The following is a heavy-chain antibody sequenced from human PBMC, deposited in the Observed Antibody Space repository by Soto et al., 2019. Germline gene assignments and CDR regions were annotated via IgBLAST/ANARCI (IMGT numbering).Heavy chain of an antibody. CDR2: IIPIFGTA. Sequence: ASVKVSCKASGGTFSSYAISWVRQAPGQGLEWMGGIIPIFGTANYAQKFQGRVTITADESTSTAYMELSSLRSEDTAVYYCARGPMVRGVINYYYGMDVWGQGTTVTVSS. CDR3: ARGPMVRGVINYYYGMDV. V-gene: IGHV1-69*13. CDR1: GGTFSSYA. J-gene: IGHJ6*02. D-gene: IGHD3-10*01.